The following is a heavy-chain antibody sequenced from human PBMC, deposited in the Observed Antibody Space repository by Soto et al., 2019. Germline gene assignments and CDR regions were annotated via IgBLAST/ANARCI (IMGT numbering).Heavy chain of an antibody. J-gene: IGHJ6*02. D-gene: IGHD3-3*01. V-gene: IGHV3-9*01. CDR1: GFTVSSNY. Sequence: LRLSCAASGFTVSSNYMSWVRQAPGKGLEWVSGISWNSGSIGYADSVKGRFTISRDNAKNSLYLQMNSLRAEDTALYYCAKGDFWSGYSSPYGMDVWGQGTTVTVSS. CDR2: ISWNSGSI. CDR3: AKGDFWSGYSSPYGMDV.